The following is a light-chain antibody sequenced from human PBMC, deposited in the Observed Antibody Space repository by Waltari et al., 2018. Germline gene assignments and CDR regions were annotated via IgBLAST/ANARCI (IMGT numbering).Light chain of an antibody. CDR1: QAIGGW. CDR2: GAS. J-gene: IGKJ4*02. Sequence: DIQMTQSPSSVSASVGDRVTLTCRASQAIGGWVAWYQQKPGRAPTLLIYGASSVQSRVPSRFSGSGSGTDFTLTISNLQPEDFATYYCQQATSLPLTFGGGTKVEIK. CDR3: QQATSLPLT. V-gene: IGKV1-12*01.